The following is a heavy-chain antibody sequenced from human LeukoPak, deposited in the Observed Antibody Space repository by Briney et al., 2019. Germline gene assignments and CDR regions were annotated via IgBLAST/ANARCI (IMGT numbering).Heavy chain of an antibody. CDR1: GSTFSSYA. D-gene: IGHD6-19*01. CDR2: ISYDGSNK. V-gene: IGHV3-30-3*01. CDR3: ARGEVAGNSYYYGMDV. Sequence: PGGSLRLSCAASGSTFSSYAMHWVCQAPGKGLEWVAVISYDGSNKYYTDSVKGRFTISRDNSKNTLYLQMNSLRAEDTAVYYCARGEVAGNSYYYGMDVWGQGTTVTVSS. J-gene: IGHJ6*02.